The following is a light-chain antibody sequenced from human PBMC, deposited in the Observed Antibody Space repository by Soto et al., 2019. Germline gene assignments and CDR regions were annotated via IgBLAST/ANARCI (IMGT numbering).Light chain of an antibody. CDR3: QQYHNSPPWT. CDR2: GAS. Sequence: EIVMTQSPATLSVFPGERATFSCRASQSVSRNLAWYQQKPGQAPRLLIYGASTRATGIPARFSASGSGTEFSLTISSLQSEDVAIYYCQQYHNSPPWTFGQGTTVEFK. CDR1: QSVSRN. V-gene: IGKV3-15*01. J-gene: IGKJ1*01.